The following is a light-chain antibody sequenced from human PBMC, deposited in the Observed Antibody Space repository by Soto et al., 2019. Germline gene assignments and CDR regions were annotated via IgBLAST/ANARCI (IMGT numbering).Light chain of an antibody. J-gene: IGKJ1*01. CDR1: QSVGNN. CDR3: QQYGSSPWT. V-gene: IGKV3-20*01. CDR2: ATS. Sequence: EIVVTQSPATLSVSPGERATLSCRASQSVGNNFAWYQQKPGQAPRLLIFATSTRATGVPARFSGSGSGTDFTLTISRLEPEDFAVYYCQQYGSSPWTFGQGTKVEIK.